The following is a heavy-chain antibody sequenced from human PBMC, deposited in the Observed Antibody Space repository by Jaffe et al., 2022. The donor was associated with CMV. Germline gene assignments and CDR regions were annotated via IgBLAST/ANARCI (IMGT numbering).Heavy chain of an antibody. Sequence: EVQLVESGGVLVQPGGSLRLSCAASGFSYSSYAMSWVRQAPGKGLEWVSGISGSGANTYYADSVKGRFTISRDNSKNTLYLQMNSLRAEDTAVYYCAKHPGGDIVVVVAATDYYYYYYMDVWGKGTTVTVSS. V-gene: IGHV3-23*04. CDR3: AKHPGGDIVVVVAATDYYYYYYMDV. CDR2: ISGSGANT. CDR1: GFSYSSYA. D-gene: IGHD2-15*01. J-gene: IGHJ6*03.